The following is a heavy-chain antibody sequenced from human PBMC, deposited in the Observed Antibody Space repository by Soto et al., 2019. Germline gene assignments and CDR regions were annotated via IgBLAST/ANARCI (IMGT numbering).Heavy chain of an antibody. CDR1: GVTFSSYG. Sequence: SLRLSCAASGVTFSSYGMHWVRQAPGKGLEWVAVIWYDGSNKYYADSVKGRFTISRDNSKNTLYLQMNSLRAEDTAVYYCASLAYDAGAYYYYYMDVWGKGTTVTVSS. CDR3: ASLAYDAGAYYYYYMDV. V-gene: IGHV3-33*01. J-gene: IGHJ6*03. CDR2: IWYDGSNK. D-gene: IGHD5-12*01.